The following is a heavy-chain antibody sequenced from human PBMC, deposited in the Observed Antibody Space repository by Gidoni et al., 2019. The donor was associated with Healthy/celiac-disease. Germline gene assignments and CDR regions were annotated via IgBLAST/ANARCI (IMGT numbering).Heavy chain of an antibody. V-gene: IGHV3-7*03. Sequence: EVQLVESGGGLVQPGGSLRLSCAASGFTFSSSSMSWVRQAPGTGLAWVDNIKQDGSEKYYGDSVKGRFTISRDNAKNSLYLQMNSLRAEDTAVYYCARGEGGYWGQGTLVTVSS. D-gene: IGHD1-26*01. CDR2: IKQDGSEK. J-gene: IGHJ4*02. CDR1: GFTFSSSS. CDR3: ARGEGGY.